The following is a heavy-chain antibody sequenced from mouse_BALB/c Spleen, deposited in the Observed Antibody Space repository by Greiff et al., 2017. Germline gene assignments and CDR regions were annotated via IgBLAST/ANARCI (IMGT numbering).Heavy chain of an antibody. CDR1: GFTFTDYY. CDR3: ARDLNDGLDY. CDR2: IRNKANGYTT. Sequence: EVQLVESGGGLVQPGGSLRLSCATSGFTFTDYYMSWVRQPPGKALEWLGFIRNKANGYTTEYSASVKGRFTISRDNSQSILYLQMNTLRAEDSATYYCARDLNDGLDYWGQGTTLTVSS. V-gene: IGHV7-3*02. J-gene: IGHJ2*01. D-gene: IGHD2-3*01.